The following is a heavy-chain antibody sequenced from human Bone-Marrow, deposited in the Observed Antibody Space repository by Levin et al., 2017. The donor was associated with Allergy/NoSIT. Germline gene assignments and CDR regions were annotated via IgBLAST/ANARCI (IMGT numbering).Heavy chain of an antibody. CDR1: GFTFSSYA. D-gene: IGHD1-26*01. J-gene: IGHJ4*02. CDR2: ISYDGSNK. V-gene: IGHV3-30-3*01. CDR3: ARDRIVGATNFDY. Sequence: PGGSLKISCAASGFTFSSYAMHWVRQAPGKGLEWVAVISYDGSNKYYADSVKGRFTISRDNSKNTLYLQMNSLRAEDTAVYYCARDRIVGATNFDYWGQGTLVTVSS.